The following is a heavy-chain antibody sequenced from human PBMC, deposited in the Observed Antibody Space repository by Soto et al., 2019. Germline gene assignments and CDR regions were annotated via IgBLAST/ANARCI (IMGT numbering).Heavy chain of an antibody. D-gene: IGHD3-10*01. V-gene: IGHV4-30-2*01. CDR1: GCSINSGCYS. J-gene: IGHJ5*02. CDR3: ARGDYYGSGSYYTNWFDP. Sequence: SDTLSLTCTASGCSINSGCYSWCWIRVHPENGLQLIRQINNSGSAKYNTSLKSRVTISVDRSKNQFSLKLSSVTAADTAVYYCARGDYYGSGSYYTNWFDPWGQGTLVTVSS. CDR2: INNSGSA.